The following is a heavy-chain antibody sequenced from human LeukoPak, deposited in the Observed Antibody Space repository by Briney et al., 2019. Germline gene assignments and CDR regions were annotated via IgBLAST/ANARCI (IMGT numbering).Heavy chain of an antibody. CDR2: INNDGSST. Sequence: GSLRLSCAASGLTFSRYWMHWVRQAPGTGLVWVSRINNDGSSTTYADSVKGRFTISRDTAKNTLFLQMNSLRDEDTAVYYCRAVAGPDDFWGQGTLVSVSS. CDR3: RAVAGPDDF. D-gene: IGHD6-19*01. CDR1: GLTFSRYW. V-gene: IGHV3-74*01. J-gene: IGHJ4*02.